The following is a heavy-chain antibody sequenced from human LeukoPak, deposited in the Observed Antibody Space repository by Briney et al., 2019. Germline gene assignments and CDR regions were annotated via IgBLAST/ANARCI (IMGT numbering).Heavy chain of an antibody. CDR1: GGTFSSYA. V-gene: IGHV1-69*13. CDR3: ARDGGSYYYYYYGMDV. D-gene: IGHD1-26*01. CDR2: IIPIFGTA. J-gene: IGHJ6*02. Sequence: SVKVSCKASGGTFSSYAISWVRQAPGQGLGWMGGIIPIFGTANYAQKFQGRVTITADESTSTAYMELSSLRSEDTAVYYCARDGGSYYYYYYGMDVWGQGTTVTVSS.